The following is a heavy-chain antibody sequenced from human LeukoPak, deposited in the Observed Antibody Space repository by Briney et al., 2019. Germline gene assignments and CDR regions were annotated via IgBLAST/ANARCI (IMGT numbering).Heavy chain of an antibody. D-gene: IGHD2-21*02. V-gene: IGHV4-30-4*01. J-gene: IGHJ4*02. Sequence: SQTLSLTRTVSGGSISSGDYYWSWIRQPPGKGLEWIGYIYYSGSTYYNPSLKSRVTISVDTSKNQFSLKLSSVTAADTAVYYCAREVVTECFDYWGQGTLVTVSS. CDR3: AREVVTECFDY. CDR1: GGSISSGDYY. CDR2: IYYSGST.